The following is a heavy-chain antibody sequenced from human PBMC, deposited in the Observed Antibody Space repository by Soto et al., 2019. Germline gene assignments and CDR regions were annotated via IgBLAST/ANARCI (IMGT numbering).Heavy chain of an antibody. CDR3: NGITWFRGMDV. V-gene: IGHV6-1*01. D-gene: IGHD3-10*01. CDR1: GDSVSSNSAG. J-gene: IGHJ6*02. Sequence: SQTLSLTCVISGDSVSSNSAGWNWIRQSPSRGLEWLGRTYYKSKWNNDYALSVKSRITINPDTSKNQFSLHLYSVNPEDTSVYYCNGITWFRGMDVWGQGTPVNVSS. CDR2: TYYKSKWNN.